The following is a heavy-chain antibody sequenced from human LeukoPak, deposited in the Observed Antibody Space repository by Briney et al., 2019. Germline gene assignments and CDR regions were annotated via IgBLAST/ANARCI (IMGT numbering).Heavy chain of an antibody. Sequence: PSETLSLTCTVSGGSISSSNYYWGWIRQPPGKGLEWIGSTYYSGSIYYNPSLKSRVTISVDTSKNQFSLKLTSVTAADTAVYYCARQRGYCSGGSCYGMVDYWGQGTLVTVSS. CDR1: GGSISSSNYY. CDR3: ARQRGYCSGGSCYGMVDY. CDR2: TYYSGSI. V-gene: IGHV4-39*01. J-gene: IGHJ4*02. D-gene: IGHD2-15*01.